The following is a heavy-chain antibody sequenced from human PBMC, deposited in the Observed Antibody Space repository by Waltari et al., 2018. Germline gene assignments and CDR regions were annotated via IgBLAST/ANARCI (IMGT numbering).Heavy chain of an antibody. D-gene: IGHD1-26*01. CDR1: GGSISSSNW. V-gene: IGHV4-4*02. Sequence: QVQLQELGPGLVKPSGTLSLTCAVSGGSISSSNWWSWVRQPPGKGLEWIGEIYHSGSTNYNPSLKSRVTISVDKSKNQFSLKLSSVTAADTAVYYCARHRFYGKTKADFDYWGQGTLVTVSS. CDR3: ARHRFYGKTKADFDY. CDR2: IYHSGST. J-gene: IGHJ4*02.